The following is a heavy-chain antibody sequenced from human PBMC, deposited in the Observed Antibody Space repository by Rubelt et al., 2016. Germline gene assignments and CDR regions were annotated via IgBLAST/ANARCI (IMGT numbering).Heavy chain of an antibody. J-gene: IGHJ4*02. Sequence: EVQLLESGGGLVQPGGSLRLSCAASGFTFNIYAMSWFRQAPGKGLEWVSGISSGGGSTYYADSVKGRFTISRDNSKNTLYLQMNSLRAADTALYYCAKLFWWELPDYWGQGTLVTVSS. CDR2: ISSGGGST. D-gene: IGHD2-15*01. V-gene: IGHV3-23*01. CDR1: GFTFNIYA. CDR3: AKLFWWELPDY.